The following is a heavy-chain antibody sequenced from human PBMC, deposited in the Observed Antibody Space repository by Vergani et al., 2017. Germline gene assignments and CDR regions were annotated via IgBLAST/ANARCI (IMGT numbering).Heavy chain of an antibody. CDR2: IYYSGST. D-gene: IGHD5-24*01. V-gene: IGHV4-59*01. CDR3: ARVDGWFDP. Sequence: QVQLQESGPGLVKPSETLSLTCAVYGGSFSGYYWSWIRQPPGKGLEWIGYIYYSGSTNYNPSLKSRVTISVDTSKNQFSLKLSSVTAADTAVYYCARVDGWFDPWGQGTLVTVSS. CDR1: GGSFSGYY. J-gene: IGHJ5*02.